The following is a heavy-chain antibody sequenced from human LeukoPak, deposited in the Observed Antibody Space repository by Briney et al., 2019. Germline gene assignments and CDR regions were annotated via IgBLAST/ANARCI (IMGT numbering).Heavy chain of an antibody. V-gene: IGHV3-33*01. CDR1: GFTFSSYG. CDR3: ARSGYSSSWPHFDY. J-gene: IGHJ4*02. D-gene: IGHD6-13*01. Sequence: LPGRSLGLSCAASGFTFSSYGMHWVRQAPGKGLEWVAVIWYDGSNKYYADSVKGRFTISRDNSKNTLYLQMNSLRAEDTAVYYCARSGYSSSWPHFDYWGQGTLVTVSS. CDR2: IWYDGSNK.